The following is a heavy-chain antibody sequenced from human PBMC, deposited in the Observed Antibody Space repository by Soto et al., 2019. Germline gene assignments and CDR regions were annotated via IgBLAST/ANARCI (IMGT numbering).Heavy chain of an antibody. CDR3: ARDRGGDFRYGMDV. Sequence: QVQLVQSGAEVKKPGASVKVSCKASGYTISSYGLSCVRQAPGQGLEWMGWIAHNGNTNYARKFQGRFTLTIDTSQGKGYMELGSLRSGDTAVYYCARDRGGDFRYGMDVWGQGTSVTVSS. D-gene: IGHD2-21*02. CDR2: IAHNGNT. CDR1: GYTISSYG. J-gene: IGHJ6*02. V-gene: IGHV1-18*01.